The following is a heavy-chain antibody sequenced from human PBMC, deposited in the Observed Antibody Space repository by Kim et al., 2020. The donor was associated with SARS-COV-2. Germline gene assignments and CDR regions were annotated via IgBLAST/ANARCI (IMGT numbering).Heavy chain of an antibody. CDR3: TTDHVSRYSYGPLGYYYYGMDV. CDR2: IKSKTDGGTT. CDR1: GFTFSNAW. J-gene: IGHJ6*02. D-gene: IGHD5-18*01. V-gene: IGHV3-15*01. Sequence: GGSLRLSCAASGFTFSNAWMSWVRQAPGKGLEWVGRIKSKTDGGTTDYAAPVKGRFTISRDDSKNTLYLQMNSLKTEDTAVYYCTTDHVSRYSYGPLGYYYYGMDVWGQGTTVTVSS.